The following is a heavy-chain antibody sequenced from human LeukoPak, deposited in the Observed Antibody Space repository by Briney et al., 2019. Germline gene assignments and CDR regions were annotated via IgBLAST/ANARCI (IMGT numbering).Heavy chain of an antibody. Sequence: SQTLSLTCAISGDSVSSKSAAWDWIRQSPSRGLEWLGMTYYKAKWYSDYDVSVKSRISINPDTSENQFSLQLGSVTHEDTAVYYCAREIDSSPPHFHYWGQGTLVTVSS. D-gene: IGHD3-22*01. V-gene: IGHV6-1*01. CDR2: TYYKAKWYS. CDR1: GDSVSSKSAA. J-gene: IGHJ4*02. CDR3: AREIDSSPPHFHY.